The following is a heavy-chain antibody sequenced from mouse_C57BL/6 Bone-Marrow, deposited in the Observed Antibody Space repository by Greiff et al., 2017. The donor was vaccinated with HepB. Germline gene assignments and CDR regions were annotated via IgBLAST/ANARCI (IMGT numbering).Heavy chain of an antibody. CDR2: IYPRSGNT. J-gene: IGHJ2*01. V-gene: IGHV1-81*01. D-gene: IGHD2-4*01. Sequence: QVHVKQSGAELARPGASVKLSCKASGYTFTSSGISWVKQRTGQGLEWIGEIYPRSGNTYYNEKFKGKATLTADKSSSTAYLELRSLTSEDSAVYFCARSPIYYDYDGYWGQGTTLTVSS. CDR1: GYTFTSSG. CDR3: ARSPIYYDYDGY.